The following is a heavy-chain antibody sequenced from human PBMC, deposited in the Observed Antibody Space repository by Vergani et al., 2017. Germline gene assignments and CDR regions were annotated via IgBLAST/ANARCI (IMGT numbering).Heavy chain of an antibody. CDR1: GFTFSDYY. Sequence: QVQLVESGGGLVKPGGSLRLSCAASGFTFSDYYMSWIRQAPGKGLEWVSYISSSCSTIYYADSVKGRFTISSDNAKNSLYLQMNSLRAEDTAVYYCAREDTYYYDSSGYWGYWGQGTLVTVSS. J-gene: IGHJ4*02. CDR3: AREDTYYYDSSGYWGY. D-gene: IGHD3-22*01. V-gene: IGHV3-11*01. CDR2: ISSSCSTI.